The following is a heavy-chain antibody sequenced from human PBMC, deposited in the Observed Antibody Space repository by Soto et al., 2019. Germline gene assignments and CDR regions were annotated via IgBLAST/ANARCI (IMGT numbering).Heavy chain of an antibody. CDR3: ARENSVQAWLHHFDH. Sequence: GGSLRLSCEASGFSFSSFAMNWVRQAPGRGLEWVSYISDDGASIYYADSLKGRFTISRDNAKNSLSLQMNNLRAEDTAVYYCARENSVQAWLHHFDHWGLRTLVTVSS. V-gene: IGHV3-48*03. CDR1: GFSFSSFA. CDR2: ISDDGASI. J-gene: IGHJ4*02. D-gene: IGHD5-18*01.